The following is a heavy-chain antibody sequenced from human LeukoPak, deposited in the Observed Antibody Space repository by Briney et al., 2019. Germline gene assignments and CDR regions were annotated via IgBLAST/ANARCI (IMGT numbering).Heavy chain of an antibody. J-gene: IGHJ4*02. V-gene: IGHV1-2*02. CDR3: ATMGATTFDH. D-gene: IGHD1-26*01. Sequence: GASVKVSCKASGYTFTDYYIHWVRQAPGQGLEWLGWINPNSGGTNYAQKLQGRVTMTRDTSIRTVHMEVSRLTSDDTAVYYCATMGATTFDHWGQGTLVTVSS. CDR2: INPNSGGT. CDR1: GYTFTDYY.